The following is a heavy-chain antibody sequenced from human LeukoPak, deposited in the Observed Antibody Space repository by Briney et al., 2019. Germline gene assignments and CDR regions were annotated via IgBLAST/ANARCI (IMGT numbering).Heavy chain of an antibody. D-gene: IGHD3-10*01. CDR1: GGTFSSYT. J-gene: IGHJ6*04. CDR3: ASSVAVLLYGSGSYQSLDV. V-gene: IGHV1-69*02. Sequence: ASVKVSCKASGGTFSSYTISWVRQAPGHGLEWMGRIIPILGIANYAQKFQGRVTITADKSTSKAYMELSSLRSEDTGVYYCASSVAVLLYGSGSYQSLDVWGKGTTVTVSS. CDR2: IIPILGIA.